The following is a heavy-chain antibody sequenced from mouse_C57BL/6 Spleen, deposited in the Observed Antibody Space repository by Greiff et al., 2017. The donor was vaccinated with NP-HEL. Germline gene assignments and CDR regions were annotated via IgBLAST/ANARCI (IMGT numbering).Heavy chain of an antibody. V-gene: IGHV5-9-1*02. J-gene: IGHJ3*01. D-gene: IGHD6-2*01. CDR3: TRDARLEGWFAY. CDR1: GFTFSSYA. Sequence: EVKLMESGEGLVKPGGSLKLSCAASGFTFSSYAMSWVRQTPEKRLEWVAYISSGGDYIYYADTVKGRFTISRDNARNTLYLQMSSLKSEDTAMYYCTRDARLEGWFAYWGQGTLVTVSA. CDR2: ISSGGDYI.